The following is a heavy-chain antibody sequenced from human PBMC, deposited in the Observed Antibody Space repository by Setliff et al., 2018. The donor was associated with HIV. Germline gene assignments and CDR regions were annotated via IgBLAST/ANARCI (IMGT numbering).Heavy chain of an antibody. CDR2: IYNSGST. J-gene: IGHJ4*02. D-gene: IGHD3-22*01. Sequence: PSETLSLTCTVSGASIGNYYGSWIRQPPGKGLEWIGYIYNSGSTTYNPSLKSRVTISLDASKNQFSLKLSPVTAADTAVYFCARDVARFDYDTGGYYVSHFDYWGQGSQVTVSS. V-gene: IGHV4-59*01. CDR3: ARDVARFDYDTGGYYVSHFDY. CDR1: GASIGNYY.